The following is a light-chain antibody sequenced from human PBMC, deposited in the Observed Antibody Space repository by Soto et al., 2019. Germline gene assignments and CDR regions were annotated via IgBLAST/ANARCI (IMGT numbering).Light chain of an antibody. CDR3: ASWDASLNGWV. J-gene: IGLJ3*02. V-gene: IGLV1-44*01. Sequence: QAVVTQPPSASGTPGQRVTISCSGSRSNIGSDTVNWYQQLPGTASKLLIHRTNQRPSGVPGRFSGSKSGTSASLAISGLQPEDEADYHCASWDASLNGWVFGGGTKLTVL. CDR1: RSNIGSDT. CDR2: RTN.